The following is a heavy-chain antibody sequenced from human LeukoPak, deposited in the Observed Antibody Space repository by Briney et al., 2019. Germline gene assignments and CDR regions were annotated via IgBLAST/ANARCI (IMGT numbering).Heavy chain of an antibody. CDR2: IYYSGST. Sequence: SETLSLTCTVSGGSISSGGYYWSWIRQHPGTGLEWIGYIYYSGSTYYNPSLKSRVTISVDTSKNQFSLKLSSVTAADTAVYYCASVITTIRNWFDPWGQGTLVTVSS. V-gene: IGHV4-31*03. CDR1: GGSISSGGYY. J-gene: IGHJ5*02. CDR3: ASVITTIRNWFDP. D-gene: IGHD3-16*01.